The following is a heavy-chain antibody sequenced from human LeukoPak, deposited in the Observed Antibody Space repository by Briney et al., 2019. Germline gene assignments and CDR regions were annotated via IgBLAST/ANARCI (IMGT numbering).Heavy chain of an antibody. J-gene: IGHJ4*02. CDR3: ARDSIRDGYNSDYFDY. Sequence: PGGSLRLSCAASGFTFSTYGMHWVRQAPGKALEWVAVIWYDGSNEYYADSVKGRFTISRHNPKSTLYLQLNSLRAEDTAVYYCARDSIRDGYNSDYFDYWGQGTLVTVSS. CDR1: GFTFSTYG. CDR2: IWYDGSNE. V-gene: IGHV3-33*01. D-gene: IGHD5-24*01.